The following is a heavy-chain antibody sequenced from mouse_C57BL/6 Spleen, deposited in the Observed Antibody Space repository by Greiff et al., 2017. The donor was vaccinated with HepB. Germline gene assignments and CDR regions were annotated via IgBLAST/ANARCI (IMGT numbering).Heavy chain of an antibody. V-gene: IGHV5-12*01. CDR2: ISNGGGST. CDR3: ARPPFPDWYFDV. Sequence: EVQGVESGGGLVQPGGSLKLSCAASGFTFSDYYMYWVRQTPEKRLEWVAYISNGGGSTYYPDTVKGRFTISRDNAKNTLYLQMSRLKSEDTAMYYCARPPFPDWYFDVWGTGTTVTVSS. CDR1: GFTFSDYY. J-gene: IGHJ1*03.